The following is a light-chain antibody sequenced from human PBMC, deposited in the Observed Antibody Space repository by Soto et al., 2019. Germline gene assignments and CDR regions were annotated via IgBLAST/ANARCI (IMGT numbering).Light chain of an antibody. CDR2: GAS. V-gene: IGKV3-15*01. CDR1: QSVSSN. Sequence: EIVMTQSQATLSVSSGARATLSCRASQSVSSNLAWYQQKPGQAPRLLIYGASARATGIPARFSGSGSGTEFTLTISSLQSEDFAVYYCQQYNNWPPWTSGQGTKVDIK. CDR3: QQYNNWPPWT. J-gene: IGKJ1*01.